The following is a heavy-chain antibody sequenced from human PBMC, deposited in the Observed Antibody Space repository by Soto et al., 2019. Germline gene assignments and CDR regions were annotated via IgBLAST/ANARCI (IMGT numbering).Heavy chain of an antibody. V-gene: IGHV3-74*01. D-gene: IGHD3-10*01. J-gene: IGHJ2*01. CDR1: GFTFSSYW. CDR3: ARVGPGAWYVDL. Sequence: EVQLVESGGGLVQPGGSLTLSCAASGFTFSSYWMHWVRQVPGKGVVWVSRINPDGRVTNYAESVKGRFTISRDNAKSTLYLQRHSLRPEDTAVYYCARVGPGAWYVDLWGRGTLVTVSS. CDR2: INPDGRVT.